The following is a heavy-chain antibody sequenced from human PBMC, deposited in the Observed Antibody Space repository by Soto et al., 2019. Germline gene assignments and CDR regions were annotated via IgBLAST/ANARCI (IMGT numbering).Heavy chain of an antibody. V-gene: IGHV3-30-3*01. CDR3: AREAVEGRPPPYYYRGLDV. CDR1: GFTFRTSA. J-gene: IGHJ6*02. D-gene: IGHD6-6*01. CDR2: ISYDGSVH. Sequence: GGSLRLSCAASGFTFRTSAMHWVRQAPGKGLEWVAFISYDGSVHYYAGSVKGRFRISRDNSNNTLNLQMNSLRPEDTAVYYFAREAVEGRPPPYYYRGLDVWGRGTTVTVSS.